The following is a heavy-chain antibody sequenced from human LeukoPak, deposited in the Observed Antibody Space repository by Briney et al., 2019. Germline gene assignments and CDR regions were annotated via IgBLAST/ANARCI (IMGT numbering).Heavy chain of an antibody. V-gene: IGHV3-11*01. CDR1: GFTFSDYY. CDR3: ARDRILTGPRYFDY. D-gene: IGHD3-9*01. Sequence: GGSLRLSCAASGFTFSDYYMSWIRQAPGKGLEWVSFISSSGSTIYYADSVKGRFTISRDNAKNSLYLQMNSLRAEDTAVYYCARDRILTGPRYFDYWGQGTLVTVSS. CDR2: ISSSGSTI. J-gene: IGHJ4*02.